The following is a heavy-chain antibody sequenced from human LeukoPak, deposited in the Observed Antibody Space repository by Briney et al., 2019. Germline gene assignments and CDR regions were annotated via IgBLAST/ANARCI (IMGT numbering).Heavy chain of an antibody. J-gene: IGHJ6*03. D-gene: IGHD6-6*01. CDR2: TSAYNGNT. CDR1: GYTFTSYG. CDR3: ARGEKPLVDRNYYYYYMDV. V-gene: IGHV1-18*01. Sequence: ASVKVSCKASGYTFTSYGISWVRQAPGQGREWMGWTSAYNGNTNYAQKLQGRVTMTTDTSTSTAYMELRSLRSDDTAVYYCARGEKPLVDRNYYYYYMDVWGKGTTVTVSS.